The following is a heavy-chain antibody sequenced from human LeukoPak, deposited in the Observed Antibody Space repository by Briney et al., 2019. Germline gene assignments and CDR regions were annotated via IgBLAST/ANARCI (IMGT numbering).Heavy chain of an antibody. V-gene: IGHV3-23*01. J-gene: IGHJ4*02. CDR3: ARGGQAVAGTGDY. Sequence: TGGSLRLSCAASGFTFSIYAMSWVRQAPGKGLEWVSAISATDYKTYYAESVKGRFTISRDNAKNSLYLQMNSLRAEDTAVYYCARGGQAVAGTGDYWGQGTLVTVSS. CDR2: ISATDYKT. D-gene: IGHD6-19*01. CDR1: GFTFSIYA.